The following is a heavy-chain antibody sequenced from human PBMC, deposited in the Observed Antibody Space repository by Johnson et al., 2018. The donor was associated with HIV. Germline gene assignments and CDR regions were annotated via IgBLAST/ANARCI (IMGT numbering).Heavy chain of an antibody. CDR3: ARVRRSGWFDNDPFDF. CDR2: ISYDGDNK. D-gene: IGHD6-19*01. Sequence: QVQLVESGGGLIQPGGSLRLSCAASGFTFGSYALHWVRQAPGKGLEWVALISYDGDNKYYTDSVTGRFTISRDNSKNTVFLLLNSLRTEDTAVYYCARVRRSGWFDNDPFDFWGQGTMVTVSS. V-gene: IGHV3-30*04. CDR1: GFTFGSYA. J-gene: IGHJ3*01.